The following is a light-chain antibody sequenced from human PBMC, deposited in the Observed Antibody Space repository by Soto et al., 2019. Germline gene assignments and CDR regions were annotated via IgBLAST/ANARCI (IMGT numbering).Light chain of an antibody. CDR1: SSDVGGYNY. J-gene: IGLJ1*01. V-gene: IGLV2-11*01. CDR2: DVS. Sequence: QSALTQRRSVSGSPGQSVTISCTGTSSDVGGYNYVSWYQEQPGKAPKLMIYDVSKRPSGVPDRFSGSKSGNTASLTISGLQAEDEADYYCCSYAGSYSYVFGTGTKVTVL. CDR3: CSYAGSYSYV.